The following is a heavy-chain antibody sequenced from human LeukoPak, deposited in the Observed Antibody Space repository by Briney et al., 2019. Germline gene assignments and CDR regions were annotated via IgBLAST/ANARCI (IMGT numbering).Heavy chain of an antibody. CDR2: TYYRSKWYN. D-gene: IGHD3-10*01. J-gene: IGHJ3*02. CDR1: GDRVSSNSAG. V-gene: IGHV6-1*01. CDR3: VRGGGALDI. Sequence: SQTLSLTCAISGDRVSSNSAGWSWIRQSPSRGLEWLGRTYYRSKWYNDYAVSVKSRITINPDTSKNQFSLLLNSVTPEDTAVYYCVRGGGALDIWGQGTMVTVSS.